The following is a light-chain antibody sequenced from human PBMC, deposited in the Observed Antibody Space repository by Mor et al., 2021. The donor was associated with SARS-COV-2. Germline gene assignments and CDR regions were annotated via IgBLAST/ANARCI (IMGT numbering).Light chain of an antibody. V-gene: IGLV2-11*01. CDR2: DVT. Sequence: QQHPGKAPQLMIYDVTKRPSGVPDRFSGSKSGNTASLTISGLQAEDEAEYYCCSYAGSPYVFGTGTKVTVL. CDR3: CSYAGSPYV. J-gene: IGLJ1*01.